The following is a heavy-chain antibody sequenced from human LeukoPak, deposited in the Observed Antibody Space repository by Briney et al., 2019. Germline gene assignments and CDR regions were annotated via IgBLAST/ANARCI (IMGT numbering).Heavy chain of an antibody. D-gene: IGHD3-3*01. J-gene: IGHJ6*02. CDR1: GYTFTSYD. CDR2: MNPNSGNT. Sequence: ASVKVSCKASGYTFTSYDINWVRQATGQGLEWTGWMNPNSGNTGYAQKFQGRVTMTRNTSISTAYMELSSLRSEDTAVYYCARRFLEWLFPYYYYYGMDVWGQGTTVTVSS. CDR3: ARRFLEWLFPYYYYYGMDV. V-gene: IGHV1-8*01.